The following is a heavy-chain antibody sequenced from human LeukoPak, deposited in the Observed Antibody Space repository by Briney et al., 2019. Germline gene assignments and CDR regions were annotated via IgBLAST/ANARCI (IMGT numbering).Heavy chain of an antibody. J-gene: IGHJ4*02. V-gene: IGHV4-61*02. Sequence: SETLSLTCTVSGGSISSSSYYWSWIRQPAGKGLEWIGRIYTSGSTNYNPSLKSRVTISVDTSKNQFSLKLSSVTAADTAVYYCARGAYGSAPIDYWGQGTLVTVSS. CDR3: ARGAYGSAPIDY. CDR2: IYTSGST. D-gene: IGHD3-10*01. CDR1: GGSISSSSYY.